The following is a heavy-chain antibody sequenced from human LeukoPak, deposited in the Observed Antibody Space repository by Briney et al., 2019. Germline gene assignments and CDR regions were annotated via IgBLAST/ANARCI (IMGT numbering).Heavy chain of an antibody. V-gene: IGHV3-23*01. D-gene: IGHD3-10*01. CDR2: LRISGDST. CDR3: AKGWNSLSFYITH. Sequence: SGGSLRLSCAASGFTFSSYAMEWVRQAPGKGLEWVSGLRISGDSTHYADSVKGRFTISRDNSRNTLYLQMNSLRVDDTAVYYYAKGWNSLSFYITHWGQGILVTVSS. CDR1: GFTFSSYA. J-gene: IGHJ4*02.